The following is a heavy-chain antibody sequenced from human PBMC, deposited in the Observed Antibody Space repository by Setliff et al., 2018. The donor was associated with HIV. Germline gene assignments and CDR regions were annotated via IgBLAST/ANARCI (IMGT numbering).Heavy chain of an antibody. J-gene: IGHJ6*02. V-gene: IGHV3-21*01. CDR3: ARDFRRYFDYYYYGMDV. CDR1: GLTFSSYA. Sequence: GGSLRLSCAASGLTFSSYAMSWVRQAPGKGLEWVSSISSSSSYIYYADSVKGRFTISRDNAKNSLYLQMNSLRAEDTAVYYCARDFRRYFDYYYYGMDVWGQGTTVTVSS. CDR2: ISSSSSYI. D-gene: IGHD3-9*01.